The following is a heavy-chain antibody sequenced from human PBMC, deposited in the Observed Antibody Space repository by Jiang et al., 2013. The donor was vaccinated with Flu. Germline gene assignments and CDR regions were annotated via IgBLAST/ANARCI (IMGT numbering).Heavy chain of an antibody. J-gene: IGHJ2*01. CDR2: IYPGDSDT. CDR3: ARLDNTAMVLYWYFDL. CDR1: W. V-gene: IGHV5-51*01. D-gene: IGHD5-18*01. Sequence: WIGWVRQMPGKGLEWMGIIYPGDSDTRYSPSFQGQVTISADKSISTAYLQWSSLKASDTAMYYCARLDNTAMVLYWYFDLWGRGTLVTVSS.